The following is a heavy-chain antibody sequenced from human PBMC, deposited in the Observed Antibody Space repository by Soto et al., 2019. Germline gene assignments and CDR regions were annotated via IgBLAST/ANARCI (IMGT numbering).Heavy chain of an antibody. CDR2: ISCADDK. Sequence: QITLKESGPTLVKPTQTLTLTCTFSGFSLSTSGVGVGWIRQPPGKALEWLALISCADDKRYSPSLKSRLTITNETPKNQVVLTMTNMDPVDTASYYGAPNVNRAYCSSTSCPWRYDYFQHWGQGTLVTVSS. D-gene: IGHD2-2*01. J-gene: IGHJ1*01. CDR1: GFSLSTSGVG. CDR3: APNVNRAYCSSTSCPWRYDYFQH. V-gene: IGHV2-5*02.